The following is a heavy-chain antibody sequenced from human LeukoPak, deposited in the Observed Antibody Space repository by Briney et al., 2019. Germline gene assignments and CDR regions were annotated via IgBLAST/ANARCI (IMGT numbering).Heavy chain of an antibody. CDR2: INWNGAGT. D-gene: IGHD3-16*01. CDR3: ARALRRYKYDYPSPDY. J-gene: IGHJ4*02. Sequence: GGSLRLSCATSGFTFDDYGMSWVRQAPGKGLEWVSGINWNGAGTGYADSVKGRFTISRDNAKNSLYLQMNSLRAEDTALYYCARALRRYKYDYPSPDYWGQGTLVTVSS. CDR1: GFTFDDYG. V-gene: IGHV3-20*04.